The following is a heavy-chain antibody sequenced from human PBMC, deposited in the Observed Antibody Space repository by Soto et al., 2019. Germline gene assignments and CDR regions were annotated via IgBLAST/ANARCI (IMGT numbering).Heavy chain of an antibody. Sequence: SETLSLTCTVSGGSISSSSYYWGWIRQPPGKGLEWIGSIYYSGSTYYNPSLKSRVTISVDTSKNQFSLKLSSVTAADTAVYYCARPKTIAAAGTGTNWFDPWGQGTLVTVSS. J-gene: IGHJ5*02. D-gene: IGHD6-13*01. CDR1: GGSISSSSYY. CDR2: IYYSGST. CDR3: ARPKTIAAAGTGTNWFDP. V-gene: IGHV4-39*01.